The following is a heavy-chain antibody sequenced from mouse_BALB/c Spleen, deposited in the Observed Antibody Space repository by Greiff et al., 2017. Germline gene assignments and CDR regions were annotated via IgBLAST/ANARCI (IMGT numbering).Heavy chain of an antibody. D-gene: IGHD6-1*01. V-gene: IGHV5-17*02. CDR2: ISSGSSTI. CDR3: ARYTTAYAMDY. J-gene: IGHJ4*01. Sequence: EVQVVESGGGLVQPGGSRKLSCAASGFTFSSFGMHWVRQAPEKGLEWVAYISSGSSTIYYADTVKGRFTISRDNPKNTLFLQMTSLRSEDTAMYDCARYTTAYAMDYWGQGTAVTVSS. CDR1: GFTFSSFG.